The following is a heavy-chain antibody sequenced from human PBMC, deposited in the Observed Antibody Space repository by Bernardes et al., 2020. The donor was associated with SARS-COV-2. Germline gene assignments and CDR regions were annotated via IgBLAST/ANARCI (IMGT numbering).Heavy chain of an antibody. D-gene: IGHD6-6*01. CDR1: GFSLSTSGVG. CDR2: IYWNDDE. Sequence: PTLVKPTQTLTLTCTFSGFSLSTSGVGVGWIRQPPGKALEWLALIYWNDDESYSPSLKSRLTITKDTSKNQVVLTMTNMDPVDTATYYCAHRRWDSSSPYYFDSWGQGTLVTVSS. J-gene: IGHJ4*02. V-gene: IGHV2-5*01. CDR3: AHRRWDSSSPYYFDS.